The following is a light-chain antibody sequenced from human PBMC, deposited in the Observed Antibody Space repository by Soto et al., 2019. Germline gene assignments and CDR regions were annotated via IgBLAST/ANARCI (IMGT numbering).Light chain of an antibody. CDR1: QRVKSNY. Sequence: EIVLTQSPGTLSLSPGERATLSCRASQRVKSNYLAWYQQKRGQAPRLLIYGASSRATGIPDRFSGSGPGTDFTLTISRLEPEDFAVYYCQESPRTFGQGTKVDIK. V-gene: IGKV3-20*01. CDR3: QESPRT. CDR2: GAS. J-gene: IGKJ1*01.